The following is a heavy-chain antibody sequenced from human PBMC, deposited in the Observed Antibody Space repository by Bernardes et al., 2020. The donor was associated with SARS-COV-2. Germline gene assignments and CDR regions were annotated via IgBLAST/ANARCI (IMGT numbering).Heavy chain of an antibody. Sequence: GGSLRLSCAVSGLTVSSHYMAWVRQAPGKGLEWVSVIYSDGPKYYADSVKGRFTISSDNSKNTVFLQMNSLRGEDKAIYYCARHTETYYWGADYWGQGTLVTVSS. CDR2: IYSDGPK. CDR1: GLTVSSHY. J-gene: IGHJ4*02. CDR3: ARHTETYYWGADY. V-gene: IGHV3-66*04. D-gene: IGHD3-16*01.